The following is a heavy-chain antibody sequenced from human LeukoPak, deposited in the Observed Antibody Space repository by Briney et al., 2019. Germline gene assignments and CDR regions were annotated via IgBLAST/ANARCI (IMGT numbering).Heavy chain of an antibody. CDR3: ARDSKYCGGDCYWYFDL. CDR2: IGGTDEGS. V-gene: IGHV3-23*01. CDR1: GFTFSRYG. D-gene: IGHD2-21*02. J-gene: IGHJ2*01. Sequence: PGGSLRLSCASSGFTFSRYGMAWVRHAPGKVLEWVSGIGGTDEGSYYADSVKGRFIISRDNSKNTLYLQMNSLTDEDSATYYCARDSKYCGGDCYWYFDLWGRGTQVTVSS.